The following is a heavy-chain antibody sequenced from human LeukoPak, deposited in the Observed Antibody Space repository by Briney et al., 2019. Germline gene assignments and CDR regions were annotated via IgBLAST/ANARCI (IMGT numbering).Heavy chain of an antibody. CDR3: AELGITMIGGV. D-gene: IGHD3-10*02. CDR2: ISSSGSTI. CDR1: GFTFSSYE. V-gene: IGHV3-48*03. J-gene: IGHJ6*04. Sequence: GGSLRLSCAASGFTFSSYEMNWVRQAPGKGLEWVSYISSSGSTIHYADSVKGRFTISRDNAKNSLYLQMDSLRAEDTAVYYCAELGITMIGGVWGKGTTVTISS.